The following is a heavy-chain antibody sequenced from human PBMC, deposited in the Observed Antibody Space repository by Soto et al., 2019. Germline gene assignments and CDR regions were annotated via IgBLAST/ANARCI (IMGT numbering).Heavy chain of an antibody. J-gene: IGHJ4*02. CDR2: INSGSDSI. Sequence: VQLVVSGGGLVQPGGSLRLSCVGSGFMFDSYPMNWVRQAPGKGLEGVSYINSGSDSIYYAESVKGRFTISRDNARNSLSLQMNSLSDEDTAVYYCAKSGDSAGWGIDFWGQGTLVTVSS. CDR3: AKSGDSAGWGIDF. D-gene: IGHD6-19*01. CDR1: GFMFDSYP. V-gene: IGHV3-48*02.